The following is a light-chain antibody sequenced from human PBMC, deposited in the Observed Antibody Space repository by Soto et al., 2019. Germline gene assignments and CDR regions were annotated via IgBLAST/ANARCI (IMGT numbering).Light chain of an antibody. Sequence: EILMTQSPATLSVSPGERATLSCRASQSISTNLAWYQQKPGQAPRLLIYGASTRATGVPARFSGSGSGTEFTLTISSLQSEDLAVYYCQQYNNWPPGTFGQGTQVEVK. CDR1: QSISTN. CDR2: GAS. CDR3: QQYNNWPPGT. J-gene: IGKJ1*01. V-gene: IGKV3-15*01.